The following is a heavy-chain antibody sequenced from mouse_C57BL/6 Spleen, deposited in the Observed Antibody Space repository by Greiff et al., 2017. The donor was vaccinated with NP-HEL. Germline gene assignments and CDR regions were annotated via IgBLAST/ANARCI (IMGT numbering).Heavy chain of an antibody. J-gene: IGHJ4*01. V-gene: IGHV1-74*01. Sequence: QVQLQQPGAELVKPGASVKVSCKASGYTFTSYWMHWVKQRPGQGLEWIGRIHPSDSDTNYNQKFKGKATLTVDKSSSTAYIQLSSLTSEDSAVYYCAIRYGSSYHYAMDYWGQGTSVTVSS. CDR3: AIRYGSSYHYAMDY. CDR1: GYTFTSYW. D-gene: IGHD1-1*01. CDR2: IHPSDSDT.